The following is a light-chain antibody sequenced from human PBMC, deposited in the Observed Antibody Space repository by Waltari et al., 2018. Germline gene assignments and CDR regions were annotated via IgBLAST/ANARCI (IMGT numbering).Light chain of an antibody. Sequence: QSALTQPASVSGSPGQSITVSCTGTSSDIGTYNYVSWYQQHPGKAPKLMIYDVSSRPSCVSICFSCSKSGNTASLTLSGLQADDEADYYCDSKSSSSPHVFGTGTKVTVL. CDR3: DSKSSSSPHV. V-gene: IGLV2-14*03. CDR1: SSDIGTYNY. CDR2: DVS. J-gene: IGLJ1*01.